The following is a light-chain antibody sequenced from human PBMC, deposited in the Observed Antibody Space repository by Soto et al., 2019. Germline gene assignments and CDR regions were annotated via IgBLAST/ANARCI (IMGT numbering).Light chain of an antibody. CDR2: RAS. CDR3: QQYNSYSVT. Sequence: DIQMTQSPSTLSASVGDRVTITCRASQRISNWLAWYQQKPGKAPKLVIYRASTLESGVPSRFSGSGSGTEFTLTIISLQPDDFATYFCQQYNSYSVTFGPGTKVDIK. CDR1: QRISNW. J-gene: IGKJ3*01. V-gene: IGKV1-5*03.